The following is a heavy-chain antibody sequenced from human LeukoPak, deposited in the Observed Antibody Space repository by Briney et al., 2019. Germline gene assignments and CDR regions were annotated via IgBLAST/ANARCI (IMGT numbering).Heavy chain of an antibody. V-gene: IGHV3-21*01. CDR3: ARAGHYYDSSGSHDAFDI. CDR1: GFTVSSNY. CDR2: ISSSSSYI. Sequence: AGGSLRLSCAASGFTVSSNYMSWVRQAPGKGLEWVSSISSSSSYIYYADSVKGRFTISRDNAKNSLYLQMNSLRAEDTAVYYCARAGHYYDSSGSHDAFDIWGQGTMVTVSS. D-gene: IGHD3-22*01. J-gene: IGHJ3*02.